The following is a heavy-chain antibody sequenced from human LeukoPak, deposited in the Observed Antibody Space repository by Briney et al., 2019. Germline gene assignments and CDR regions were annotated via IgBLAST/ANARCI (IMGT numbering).Heavy chain of an antibody. CDR3: VTSRRTGTYLEGYFDL. D-gene: IGHD1-26*01. CDR2: IGGSGGST. J-gene: IGHJ2*01. CDR1: GFTFSIYA. V-gene: IGHV3-23*01. Sequence: GGSLRLSCAASGFTFSIYAMTWVRQAPGKGLEWVSVIGGSGGSTYYADSVRGRFTISRDNSKNTLYLQMNTLRAEDTAIFYCVTSRRTGTYLEGYFDLWGRGTLVTVSS.